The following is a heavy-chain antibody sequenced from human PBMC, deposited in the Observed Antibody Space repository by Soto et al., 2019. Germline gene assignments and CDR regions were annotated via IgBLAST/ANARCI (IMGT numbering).Heavy chain of an antibody. CDR2: INPSGGST. J-gene: IGHJ6*02. D-gene: IGHD6-6*01. CDR3: ARTYSSSSGDNYYYGMDV. V-gene: IGHV1-46*01. CDR1: GYTFTSYY. Sequence: GASVKVSCKASGYTFTSYYMHWVRQAPGQGLEWMGIINPSGGSTSYAQKFQGRVTMTRDTSTSTVYMELSSLRSEDTAVYYCARTYSSSSGDNYYYGMDVWGQGTTVTAP.